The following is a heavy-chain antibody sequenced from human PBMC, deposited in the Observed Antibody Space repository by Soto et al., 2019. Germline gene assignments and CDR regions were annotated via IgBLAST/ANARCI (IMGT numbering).Heavy chain of an antibody. Sequence: QVQMVQSGAAVTKHGSSVKISCKAAGGTFSSYAISWVRQAPGQGLEWMGGIIPIFGTANYAQKFHGRVTITADESTNTAYMELSILRSADTAVYYCARGGRIFSGLEVGGQGTKVTVSS. CDR1: GGTFSSYA. V-gene: IGHV1-69*01. CDR3: ARGGRIFSGLEV. CDR2: IIPIFGTA. J-gene: IGHJ6*02. D-gene: IGHD3-10*01.